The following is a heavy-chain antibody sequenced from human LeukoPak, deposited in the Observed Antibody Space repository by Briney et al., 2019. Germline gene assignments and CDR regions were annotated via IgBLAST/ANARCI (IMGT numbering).Heavy chain of an antibody. CDR3: ARDRYSSSSSYFDY. J-gene: IGHJ4*02. CDR2: IIPILGTA. CDR1: GGTFSSYA. D-gene: IGHD6-13*01. V-gene: IGHV1-69*11. Sequence: ASVKVSCKASGGTFSSYAISWVRQAPGQGLEWMGRIIPILGTANYAQKFQGRVTITADESTSTAYMELSSLRSEDTAVYYCARDRYSSSSSYFDYWGQGTLVTVSS.